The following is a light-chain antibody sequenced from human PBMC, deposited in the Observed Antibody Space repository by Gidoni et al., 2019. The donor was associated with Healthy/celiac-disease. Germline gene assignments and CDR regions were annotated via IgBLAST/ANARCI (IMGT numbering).Light chain of an antibody. CDR1: QGISSY. CDR2: AAS. V-gene: IGKV1-8*01. J-gene: IGKJ1*01. CDR3: QQYYSYPWT. Sequence: AIRMTQSPSSFSASTGDRVTITCRASQGISSYLAWYQQKPGKAPKLLIYAASTLQSGVPSRFGGSGSGTDFTLTISCLQSEDFATYYCQQYYSYPWTFXXXTKVEIK.